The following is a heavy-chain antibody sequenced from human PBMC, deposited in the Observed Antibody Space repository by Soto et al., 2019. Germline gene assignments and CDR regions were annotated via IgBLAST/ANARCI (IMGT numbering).Heavy chain of an antibody. CDR2: ISSSSSTI. V-gene: IGHV3-48*01. CDR1: GFTFSFYS. CDR3: ARAMRDYYYGMDV. Sequence: EVQLVESGGGLVQPGGSLRLSCAASGFTFSFYSMNWVRQAPGKGLEWVSYISSSSSTIYYADSVKGRFTISRDNATNSLYLQMNSLRAEDTAVYYWARAMRDYYYGMDVWGQGTTVTVSS. J-gene: IGHJ6*02.